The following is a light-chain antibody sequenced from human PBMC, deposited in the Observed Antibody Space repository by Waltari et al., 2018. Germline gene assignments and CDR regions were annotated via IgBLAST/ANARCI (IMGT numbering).Light chain of an antibody. V-gene: IGKV1-17*03. CDR2: AAS. CDR1: QTISSN. CDR3: QQHNSDPFT. Sequence: DIQMTQSPSPLPASVGDRVTITCRASQTISSNLAWYQQKPGKVPKLLIYAASSLESGVPSRFSGSGSGTEFTLTISSLQPEDFATYYCQQHNSDPFTFGPGTKVDIK. J-gene: IGKJ3*01.